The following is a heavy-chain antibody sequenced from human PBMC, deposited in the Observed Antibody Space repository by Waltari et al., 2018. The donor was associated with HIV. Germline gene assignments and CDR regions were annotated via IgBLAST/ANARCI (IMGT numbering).Heavy chain of an antibody. CDR2: ISSSRSTI. Sequence: EVQLVESGGGLVQPGGSLRLSCAASGFTFSDYSMNWVRQAPGKGREWVSYISSSRSTIYYADSVKGRFTISRDNAKNSLYLQMNSLRAEDTAVYYCARDPVYSGSSLVYYFDYWGQGTLVTVSS. CDR1: GFTFSDYS. D-gene: IGHD6-6*01. V-gene: IGHV3-48*01. CDR3: ARDPVYSGSSLVYYFDY. J-gene: IGHJ4*02.